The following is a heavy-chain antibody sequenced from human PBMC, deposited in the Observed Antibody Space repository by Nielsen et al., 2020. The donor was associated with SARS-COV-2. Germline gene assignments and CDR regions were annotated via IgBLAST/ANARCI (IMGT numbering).Heavy chain of an antibody. V-gene: IGHV3-23*01. CDR3: AKDWDSYSSSWVDY. D-gene: IGHD6-13*01. CDR1: GFTFSSYA. Sequence: GESLKISCAASGFTFSSYAMSWVRQAPGKGLEWVSAISGSGGSTYYADSVKGRFTISRDNSKNTLYLQMSSLRAEDTAVYYCAKDWDSYSSSWVDYWGQGTLVTVSS. CDR2: ISGSGGST. J-gene: IGHJ4*02.